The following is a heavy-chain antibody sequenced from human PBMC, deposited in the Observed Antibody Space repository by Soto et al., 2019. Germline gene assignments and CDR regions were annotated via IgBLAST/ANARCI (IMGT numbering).Heavy chain of an antibody. J-gene: IGHJ4*02. D-gene: IGHD2-2*01. Sequence: QVQLVESGGGVVQPGRSLRLSCAASGFTFRSYAMHWVRQAPGKGLEWVAVISYDGSNEYYADSVKGRFTISRDNSKNTLYLQMNSLRAEDTAVYYCASARLDTPALDYWGQGTLVTVSS. CDR2: ISYDGSNE. CDR3: ASARLDTPALDY. V-gene: IGHV3-30-3*01. CDR1: GFTFRSYA.